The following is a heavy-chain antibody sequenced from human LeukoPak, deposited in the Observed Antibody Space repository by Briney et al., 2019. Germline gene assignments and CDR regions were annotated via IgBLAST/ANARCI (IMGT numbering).Heavy chain of an antibody. J-gene: IGHJ4*02. CDR3: ARSDYGDYFYFDY. Sequence: GESLQISCKGSGYRFTSYWIGWVRQLPGKGLEWMGIIYPGDSDTRYSPSFQGQVTISADKSISTAYLQWSSLKASDTAMYYCARSDYGDYFYFDYWGQGTLVTVSS. D-gene: IGHD4-17*01. CDR2: IYPGDSDT. V-gene: IGHV5-51*01. CDR1: GYRFTSYW.